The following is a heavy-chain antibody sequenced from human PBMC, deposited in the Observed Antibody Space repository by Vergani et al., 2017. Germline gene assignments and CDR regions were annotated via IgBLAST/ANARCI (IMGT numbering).Heavy chain of an antibody. V-gene: IGHV1-18*04. Sequence: QVQLVQSGAEVKKPGASVKVSCKASGYTFTSYGISWVRQAPGQGLEWMGWISAYNGNTNYAQKLQGRVTMTTDTSTSTGYMELRSLRSDDTAVYYCARDPDIVVVPAAPYYYYYGMDVWGQGTTVTVAS. CDR2: ISAYNGNT. CDR3: ARDPDIVVVPAAPYYYYYGMDV. J-gene: IGHJ6*02. D-gene: IGHD2-2*01. CDR1: GYTFTSYG.